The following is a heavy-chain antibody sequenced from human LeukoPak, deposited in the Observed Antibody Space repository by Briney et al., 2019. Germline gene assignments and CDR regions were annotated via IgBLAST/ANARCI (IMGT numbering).Heavy chain of an antibody. CDR2: ISGSGGST. J-gene: IGHJ6*03. Sequence: GGSLRLSCATSGFTFSDYCMSWIRQAPGKGLEWVSAISGSGGSTYYADSVKGRFTISRDNSKNSLYLQMNSLRAEDTAEYYCARDRGYTYWWYIDVWGKGTTVTVSS. CDR1: GFTFSDYC. V-gene: IGHV3-23*01. CDR3: ARDRGYTYWWYIDV. D-gene: IGHD5-18*01.